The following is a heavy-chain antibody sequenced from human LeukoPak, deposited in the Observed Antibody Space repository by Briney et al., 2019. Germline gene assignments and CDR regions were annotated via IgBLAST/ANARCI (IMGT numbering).Heavy chain of an antibody. J-gene: IGHJ6*03. Sequence: SETLSLTCAVYGGSFSGYYWSWIRQPPGKGLEWIGEINHSGSTNYNPSLKSRVTILVDTSKNQFSLKLSSVTAADTAVYYCARGYCSGGSCYPHYYYYMDVWGKGTTVTVSS. D-gene: IGHD2-15*01. V-gene: IGHV4-34*01. CDR3: ARGYCSGGSCYPHYYYYMDV. CDR1: GGSFSGYY. CDR2: INHSGST.